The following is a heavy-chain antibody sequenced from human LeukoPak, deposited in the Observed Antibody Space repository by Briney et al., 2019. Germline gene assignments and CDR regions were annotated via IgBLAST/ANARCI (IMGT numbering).Heavy chain of an antibody. J-gene: IGHJ6*03. V-gene: IGHV3-11*04. Sequence: GGSLRLSCAASGFTFSVYYMIGIRQAPGKGLEWVSYISSSGSTIYYADSVKGRFTISRDNAKNSLYLQRNSLIAGDTAVYYCARTPEEDYGDYSLVDYMDVCGKKATPTLS. CDR3: ARTPEEDYGDYSLVDYMDV. CDR1: GFTFSVYY. CDR2: ISSSGSTI. D-gene: IGHD4-17*01.